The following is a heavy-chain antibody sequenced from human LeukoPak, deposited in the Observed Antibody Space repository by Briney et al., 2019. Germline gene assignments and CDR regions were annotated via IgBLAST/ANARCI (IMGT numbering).Heavy chain of an antibody. V-gene: IGHV3-33*01. CDR1: GFTFSSYG. J-gene: IGHJ6*02. CDR2: IWYDGSNK. CDR3: ATDKVGHREHYYYGMDV. D-gene: IGHD1-1*01. Sequence: GGSLRLSCAASGFTFSSYGMHWVRQTPGKGLEWVAVIWYDGSNKYYADSVKGRFTISRDNSKNTLYLQMNSLRAEDTAVYYCATDKVGHREHYYYGMDVWGQGTTVTVSS.